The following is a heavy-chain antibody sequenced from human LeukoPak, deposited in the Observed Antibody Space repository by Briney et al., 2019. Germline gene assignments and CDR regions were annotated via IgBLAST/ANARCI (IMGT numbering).Heavy chain of an antibody. D-gene: IGHD5-12*01. V-gene: IGHV5-51*01. Sequence: GESLKISCKGSGYSFTRYWIGWVRQMPGKGLEWMGIIYPGDSDTRYSPSFQGQVTISADKSISTAYLQWSSLKASDTAMYYCARVKSADDSPFDYWGQGTLVTVSS. CDR1: GYSFTRYW. CDR3: ARVKSADDSPFDY. CDR2: IYPGDSDT. J-gene: IGHJ4*02.